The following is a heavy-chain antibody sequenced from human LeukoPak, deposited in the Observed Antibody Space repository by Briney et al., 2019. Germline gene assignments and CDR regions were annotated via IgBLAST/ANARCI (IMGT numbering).Heavy chain of an antibody. V-gene: IGHV5-51*01. CDR3: ARYDSSGYIDF. CDR2: IYPGDSDT. Sequence: GESLKSSFKGSGYSFASYWIRWVRQMPVKGLEWMGVIYPGDSDTRYSPAFQGQVTISADKSISTAYLQWSSLKASDTAMYYCARYDSSGYIDFWGKGTLVTVSS. J-gene: IGHJ4*02. CDR1: GYSFASYW. D-gene: IGHD3-22*01.